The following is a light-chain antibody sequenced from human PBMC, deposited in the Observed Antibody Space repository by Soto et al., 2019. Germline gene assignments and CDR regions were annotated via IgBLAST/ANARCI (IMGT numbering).Light chain of an antibody. CDR2: GNN. V-gene: IGLV1-40*01. CDR3: QSFDSSLRV. CDR1: SSNIGAGYD. Sequence: QSVLTQPPSVSGAPGQRVTISCTGSSSNIGAGYDVHWYQQLPGTAPKLLIHGNNNRPSGVPDRFSGPKSGTSASLAITGLQVEDEADYYCQSFDSSLRVFGGGTKLTVL. J-gene: IGLJ3*02.